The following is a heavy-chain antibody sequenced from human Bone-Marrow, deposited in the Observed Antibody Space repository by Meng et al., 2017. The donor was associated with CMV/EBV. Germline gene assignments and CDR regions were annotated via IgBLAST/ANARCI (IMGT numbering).Heavy chain of an antibody. CDR1: GFTFSSYA. CDR3: AKDQMSGRYAPFR. J-gene: IGHJ4*02. D-gene: IGHD1-26*01. V-gene: IGHV3-23*01. CDR2: ISGSGGST. Sequence: GGSLSLSCAASGFTFSSYAMSWVRQAPGEGREWVSAISGSGGSTYYADSVKGRFTISRDNCKDTLYLQRNSLRAEDTAVYYCAKDQMSGRYAPFRWGRGTLVTVSS.